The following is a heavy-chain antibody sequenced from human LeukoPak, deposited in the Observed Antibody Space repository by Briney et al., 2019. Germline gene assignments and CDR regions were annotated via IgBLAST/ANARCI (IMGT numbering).Heavy chain of an antibody. J-gene: IGHJ4*02. Sequence: GRSLRLSCAASGFTFSSYAMHWVRQAPGKGLEWVAVISYGGSNKYYADSVKGRFTISRDNSKNTLYLQMNSLRAEDTAVYYCARDGEWYSSGWYQIDYWGQGTLVTVSS. CDR3: ARDGEWYSSGWYQIDY. CDR1: GFTFSSYA. CDR2: ISYGGSNK. D-gene: IGHD6-19*01. V-gene: IGHV3-30*04.